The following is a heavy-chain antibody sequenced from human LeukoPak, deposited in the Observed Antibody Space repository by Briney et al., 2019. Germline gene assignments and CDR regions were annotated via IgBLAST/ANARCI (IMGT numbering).Heavy chain of an antibody. CDR3: ARSTASYYDNSGYFFDF. V-gene: IGHV5-51*01. Sequence: GEPLKISCKGSGYNFNTYWIGWVRQMPGKGLEWMGIIYSDDSNTRYNPAFQGQVTISADKSINTAYLQWRSLKASDTAMYYCARSTASYYDNSGYFFDFWGQGTLVTVSS. J-gene: IGHJ4*02. CDR1: GYNFNTYW. CDR2: IYSDDSNT. D-gene: IGHD3-22*01.